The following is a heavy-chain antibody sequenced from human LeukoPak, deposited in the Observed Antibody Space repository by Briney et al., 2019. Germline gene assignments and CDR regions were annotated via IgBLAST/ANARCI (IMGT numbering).Heavy chain of an antibody. CDR3: ASSAYNGIKLDY. V-gene: IGHV3-74*01. J-gene: IGHJ4*02. CDR2: INSDGSTI. CDR1: GFTFSAYW. Sequence: GGSLRLSCAASGFTFSAYWMYWVRQAPGKGLVWVARINSDGSTITYADSVKGRFTISRDNARNTLYLQMNSLRAEDTAVYYCASSAYNGIKLDYWGQGNLVTVSS. D-gene: IGHD1-26*01.